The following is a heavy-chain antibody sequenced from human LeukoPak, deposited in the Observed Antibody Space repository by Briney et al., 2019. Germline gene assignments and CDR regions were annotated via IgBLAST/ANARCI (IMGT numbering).Heavy chain of an antibody. D-gene: IGHD5-12*01. Sequence: RSLRLSCAASGFTFSSYAMSWVRQAPGKGLEWVSAISGSGGSTYYADSVKGRFTISSDNSKNTLYLQMNSLRAEDTAVYYCAKDPSTIVATITRHFDYWGQGTLVTVSS. CDR3: AKDPSTIVATITRHFDY. CDR1: GFTFSSYA. CDR2: ISGSGGST. V-gene: IGHV3-23*01. J-gene: IGHJ4*02.